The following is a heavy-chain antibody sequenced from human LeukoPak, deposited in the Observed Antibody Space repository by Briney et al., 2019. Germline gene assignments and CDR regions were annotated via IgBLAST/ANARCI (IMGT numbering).Heavy chain of an antibody. Sequence: ASVKVSCKVSGYTLTTLSMHWVRQAPGKGLEWMGGFDPEDGETIYAQKFQGRVTMTEDTSTDTAYMELSSLRSEDTAVYYCARSLIVVVITQSFDYWGQGTLVTVSS. CDR1: GYTLTTLS. CDR2: FDPEDGET. V-gene: IGHV1-24*01. J-gene: IGHJ4*02. CDR3: ARSLIVVVITQSFDY. D-gene: IGHD3-22*01.